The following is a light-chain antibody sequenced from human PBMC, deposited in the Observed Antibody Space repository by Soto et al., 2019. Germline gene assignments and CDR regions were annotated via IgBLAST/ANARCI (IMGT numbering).Light chain of an antibody. CDR1: QTVYNN. CDR2: DAS. CDR3: RQCRNWPLT. J-gene: IGKJ4*01. Sequence: EIVMTQSPATLSVSPGEGATLSCKASQTVYNNLAWYQQRPGQPPRLLIYDASTRATGISARFSGSGYGTEFTLSISSLQSEDFAVYFCRQCRNWPLTFGGGTKVEMK. V-gene: IGKV3-15*01.